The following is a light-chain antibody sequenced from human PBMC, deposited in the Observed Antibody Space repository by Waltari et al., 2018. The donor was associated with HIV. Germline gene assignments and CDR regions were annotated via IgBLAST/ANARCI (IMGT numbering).Light chain of an antibody. CDR3: SSYISTTTL. V-gene: IGLV2-14*01. CDR2: EVS. CDR1: SSDIGHYKY. Sequence: QSAPTQPASVSGSPGQSITISCTGTSSDIGHYKYVSWYQQSPGKAPKLMIYEVSNRPSGVSNRFSGSKSDNTASLTISGLQAEDEADYYCSSYISTTTLFGTGTKVTVL. J-gene: IGLJ1*01.